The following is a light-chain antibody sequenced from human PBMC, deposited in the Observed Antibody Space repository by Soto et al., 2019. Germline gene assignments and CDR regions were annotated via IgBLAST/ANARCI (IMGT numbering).Light chain of an antibody. V-gene: IGKV1-39*01. CDR1: QSISVH. Sequence: DIQMTQSPSSLSASVGDTVTITCRASQSISVHLNWYQQKPGKVPKLLIYAASNLQSGVPSSFSGSGSETDXALTISSLQXEDFXTYYCQQSYITPYTFGQGTKLQIK. CDR2: AAS. CDR3: QQSYITPYT. J-gene: IGKJ2*01.